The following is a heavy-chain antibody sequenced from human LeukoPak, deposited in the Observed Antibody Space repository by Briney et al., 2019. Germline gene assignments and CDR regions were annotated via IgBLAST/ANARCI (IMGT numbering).Heavy chain of an antibody. Sequence: GGSLRLSCVASGFTFSSYSMNWVRQAPGRGLEWVSSISSSSSYIYYADSVKGRFTISRDNAKNSLYLQMNSLRAEDTAVYYCARGDRDLYCSSTSCYPVLGGQGTLVTVSS. J-gene: IGHJ4*02. D-gene: IGHD2-2*01. CDR3: ARGDRDLYCSSTSCYPVL. CDR2: ISSSSSYI. CDR1: GFTFSSYS. V-gene: IGHV3-21*01.